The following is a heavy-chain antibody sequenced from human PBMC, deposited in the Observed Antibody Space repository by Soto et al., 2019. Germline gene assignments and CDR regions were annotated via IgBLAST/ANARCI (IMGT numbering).Heavy chain of an antibody. CDR1: GGSVSSGSYY. V-gene: IGHV4-61*01. Sequence: QVQLQESGPGLVKPSETLSLTCTVSGGSVSSGSYYWSWIRQPPGKGLEWIGYIYYSGSTNYNPSLKSRVTISVDTSKNQFSLKLSYVTAADTAVYYCARDRLRDAFDIWGQGTMVTVSS. CDR3: ARDRLRDAFDI. CDR2: IYYSGST. J-gene: IGHJ3*02. D-gene: IGHD3-22*01.